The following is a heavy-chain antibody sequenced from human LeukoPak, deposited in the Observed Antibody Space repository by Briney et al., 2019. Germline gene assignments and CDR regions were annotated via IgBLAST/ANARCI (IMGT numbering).Heavy chain of an antibody. V-gene: IGHV4-61*02. D-gene: IGHD3-10*02. CDR1: GGSISSGSYY. Sequence: SQTLSLTCTVSGGSISSGSYYWSWIRQPAGKGLEWIGRIYTSGSTNYNPSLKSRVAISVDTSKNQFSLKLSSVTAADTAVYYCARSTGSTMFIDYWGQGTLVTVSS. CDR2: IYTSGST. J-gene: IGHJ4*02. CDR3: ARSTGSTMFIDY.